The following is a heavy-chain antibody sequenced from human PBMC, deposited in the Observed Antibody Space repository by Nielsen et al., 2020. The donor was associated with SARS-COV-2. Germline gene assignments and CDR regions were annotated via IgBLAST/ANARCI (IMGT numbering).Heavy chain of an antibody. J-gene: IGHJ3*02. CDR3: ARDHYYDTGNFGRDDGLDI. D-gene: IGHD3-16*01. Sequence: SVKVSCKTSGYTFNMFTITWVRQAPGQGLECMGWISGYDGNANSAQKFKGRVSMTIETSTRTAYMELRSLRSDDTAVYYCARDHYYDTGNFGRDDGLDIWGQGTMVTVSS. CDR2: ISGYDGNA. V-gene: IGHV1-18*04. CDR1: GYTFNMFT.